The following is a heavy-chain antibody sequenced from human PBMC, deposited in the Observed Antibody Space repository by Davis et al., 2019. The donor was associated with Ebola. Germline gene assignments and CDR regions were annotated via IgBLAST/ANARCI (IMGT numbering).Heavy chain of an antibody. Sequence: GESLKISCTASGFTVSSNHMSWVRQPPGTGLEWVSVIYDQSKAYAAAARGRFIISRDKSNNTLYLEMSSLRVDDTAVYYCATAQWLREFEIWGQGTLVTVSS. CDR1: GFTVSSNH. V-gene: IGHV3-53*05. CDR2: IYDQSK. D-gene: IGHD6-19*01. J-gene: IGHJ4*02. CDR3: ATAQWLREFEI.